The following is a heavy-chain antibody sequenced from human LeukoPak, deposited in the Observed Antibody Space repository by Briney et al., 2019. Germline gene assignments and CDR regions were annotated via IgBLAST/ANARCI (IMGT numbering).Heavy chain of an antibody. CDR1: GGSVRSYW. V-gene: IGHV4-4*07. CDR3: ARIDPLGFFDQ. J-gene: IGHJ4*02. Sequence: PSETLSLTCDVSGGSVRSYWWGWVRQPAGKGLEWLGRIYSTGSTRFNPSLKSRLTLSIDTSTNQFSLKLTSVTAADTAVYYCARIDPLGFFDQWGPGTLVTVSS. D-gene: IGHD6-25*01. CDR2: IYSTGST.